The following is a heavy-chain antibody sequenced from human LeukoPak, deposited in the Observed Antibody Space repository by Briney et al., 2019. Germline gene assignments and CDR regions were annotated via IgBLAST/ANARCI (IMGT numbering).Heavy chain of an antibody. CDR3: ARLKYYDSTGYSPSYYMDV. CDR2: IYGSGIT. D-gene: IGHD3-22*01. V-gene: IGHV4-4*07. J-gene: IGHJ6*03. CDR1: GGLIISYY. Sequence: SETLSLTCTVSGGLIISYYWSWIRQSAGKGLEWIGRIYGSGITDYSPSLKSRISMSLDMSKKQFSLKLTSVTAADTAVYYCARLKYYDSTGYSPSYYMDVWGKGTSVTV.